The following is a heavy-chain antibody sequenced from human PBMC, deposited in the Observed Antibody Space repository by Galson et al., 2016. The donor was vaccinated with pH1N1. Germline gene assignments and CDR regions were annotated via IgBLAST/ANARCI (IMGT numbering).Heavy chain of an antibody. D-gene: IGHD2-2*01. V-gene: IGHV1-69*06. CDR2: IIAIFGTA. Sequence: SVKVSCKASGGTFNSYAISWVRQAPGQGLEWMGGIIAIFGTANYAQKFQGRVTITADKSTTTVYLELSSLTFEDTAMYYCARGPGYHLLLGWFDPWGQGTLVTVSS. J-gene: IGHJ5*02. CDR1: GGTFNSYA. CDR3: ARGPGYHLLLGWFDP.